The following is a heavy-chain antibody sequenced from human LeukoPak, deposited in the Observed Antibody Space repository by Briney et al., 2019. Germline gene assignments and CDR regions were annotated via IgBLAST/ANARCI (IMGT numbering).Heavy chain of an antibody. CDR1: GFTFSTYG. J-gene: IGHJ4*02. D-gene: IGHD3-3*01. Sequence: GGPLRLSCAASGFTFSTYGLTWVRQAPGKGLEWVSLISGDTKYTYYADSVKGRFTISRDNSKNTLFLQMNSLRAEDTAVYYCAKARGYSDYTGYRTFDYWGQGALVTVSS. CDR2: ISGDTKYT. V-gene: IGHV3-23*01. CDR3: AKARGYSDYTGYRTFDY.